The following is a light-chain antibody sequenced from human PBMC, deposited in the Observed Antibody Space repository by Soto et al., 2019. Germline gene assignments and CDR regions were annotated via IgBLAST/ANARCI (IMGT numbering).Light chain of an antibody. V-gene: IGKV3-20*01. Sequence: EIVLTQSPGTLSLSPGERATLSCRASQSISSNYLAWYQQKPGQAPRLLIYGASSRATGIPDRFSGSGSGTYFTLTISRLEPEDFAVYYCQQYGNSPRVAFGQGTKVEIK. CDR3: QQYGNSPRVA. CDR1: QSISSNY. J-gene: IGKJ1*01. CDR2: GAS.